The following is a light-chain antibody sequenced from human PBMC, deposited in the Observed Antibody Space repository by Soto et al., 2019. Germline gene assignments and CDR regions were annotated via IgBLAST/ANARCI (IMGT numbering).Light chain of an antibody. CDR1: SRDVGGYNY. V-gene: IGLV2-8*01. CDR2: DVR. Sequence: QSVLTQPPSASGSPGQSVTISCTGTSRDVGGYNYVSWYQQHPGKAPKLMIYDVRKRPSGVPDRFSGSKSGNTASLTVSGLQAEDEADYYCTSYAGSNNFVFGTGTKVTVL. CDR3: TSYAGSNNFV. J-gene: IGLJ1*01.